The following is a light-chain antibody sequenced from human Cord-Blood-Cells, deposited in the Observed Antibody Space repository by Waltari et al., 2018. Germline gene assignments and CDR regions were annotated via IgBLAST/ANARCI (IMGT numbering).Light chain of an antibody. CDR3: QQYYSTPRT. CDR1: QSVLYSANNKNY. CDR2: WAS. V-gene: IGKV4-1*01. Sequence: DIVMTQSPASLAVSLCERTTINCKSSQSVLYSANNKNYLALYQQKPGQPPKLLIYWASTRESGVPDRFSGSGSGTDFTLTISSLQAEDVAVYYCQQYYSTPRTFGQGTKVEIK. J-gene: IGKJ1*01.